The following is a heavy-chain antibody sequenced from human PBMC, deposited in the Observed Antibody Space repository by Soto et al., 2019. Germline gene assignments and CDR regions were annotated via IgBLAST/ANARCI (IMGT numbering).Heavy chain of an antibody. CDR3: ARSVVVAATSYYYYGTDV. CDR2: MNPNSGNT. D-gene: IGHD2-15*01. V-gene: IGHV1-8*01. Sequence: RASVKVSCKASGYTLTSHHINWVRQATGQGLEWMGSMNPNSGNTVYAQKFQGRVTMTRKTSISTAYMELSSLRSEDTAVYYCARSVVVAATSYYYYGTDVWGQGTTVTVSS. J-gene: IGHJ6*02. CDR1: GYTLTSHH.